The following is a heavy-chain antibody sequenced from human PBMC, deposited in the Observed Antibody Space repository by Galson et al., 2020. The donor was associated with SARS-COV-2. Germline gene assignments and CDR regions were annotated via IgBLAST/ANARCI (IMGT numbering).Heavy chain of an antibody. Sequence: SETLSLTCTVSGGPISSYYWSWIRQPPGKGVEWIGYIYYSGSTSYNPSLKSRVTISIDTSKKQFSLKLSSVTAADTAVYYCARAWSQNYYYMDVWGKGTTVTVSS. CDR2: IYYSGST. J-gene: IGHJ6*03. CDR1: GGPISSYY. V-gene: IGHV4-59*01. D-gene: IGHD3-3*01. CDR3: ARAWSQNYYYMDV.